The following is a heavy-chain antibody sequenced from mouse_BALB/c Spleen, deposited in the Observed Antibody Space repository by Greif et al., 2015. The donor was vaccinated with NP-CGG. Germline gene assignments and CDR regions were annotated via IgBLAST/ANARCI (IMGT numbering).Heavy chain of an antibody. CDR1: GYAFSSSW. CDR3: ARSGAWFAY. J-gene: IGHJ3*01. V-gene: IGHV1-82*01. CDR2: IYPGDGDT. Sequence: QVQLQQSGPELVKPGASVKISCKASGYAFSSSWMNWVKQRPGQGLEWIGRIYPGDGDTSYNGKFKGKATLTADKSSSTAYMQLSSLTSVDSAVYFCARSGAWFAYWCQGTLVTVSA.